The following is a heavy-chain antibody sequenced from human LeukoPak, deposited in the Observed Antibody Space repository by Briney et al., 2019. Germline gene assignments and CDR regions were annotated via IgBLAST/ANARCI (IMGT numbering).Heavy chain of an antibody. J-gene: IGHJ4*02. Sequence: GASLQISSKAAGCSFTSYCIGCVLRMPGKRREGMGIIYPGDSDTRYSPSFQGQVTISADKSNSTAYLQWSSLRASDTPMYYCARHFGYCSGGSCSYFDYWGQGTLVTVCS. CDR2: IYPGDSDT. CDR1: GCSFTSYC. V-gene: IGHV5-51*01. CDR3: ARHFGYCSGGSCSYFDY. D-gene: IGHD2-15*01.